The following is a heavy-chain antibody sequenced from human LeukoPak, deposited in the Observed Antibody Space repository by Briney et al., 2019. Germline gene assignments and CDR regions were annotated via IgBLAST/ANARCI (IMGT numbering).Heavy chain of an antibody. CDR3: ATVGSGWYYFDY. D-gene: IGHD6-19*01. Sequence: ASVKVSCKVSRYTLTEISMHWVRQAPGKGLEWMGGFDPEDGETIYAQKFQGRVTMTEDTSTDTAYMELSSLRSEDTAVYYCATVGSGWYYFDYWGQGTLVTVSS. V-gene: IGHV1-24*01. CDR1: RYTLTEIS. J-gene: IGHJ4*02. CDR2: FDPEDGET.